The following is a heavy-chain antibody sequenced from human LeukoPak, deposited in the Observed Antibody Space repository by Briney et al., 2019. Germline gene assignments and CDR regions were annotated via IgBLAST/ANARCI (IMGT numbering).Heavy chain of an antibody. CDR3: ASDVDTAMVIDY. CDR2: IYYSGST. J-gene: IGHJ4*02. CDR1: GGSISSSSYY. Sequence: PSETLSLTCTVSGGSISSSSYYWGWIRQPPGKGLEWIGSIYYSGSTYYNPSLKSRVTISVDTSKNQFSLKLSSVTAADTAVYYCASDVDTAMVIDYWGQGTLVTVSS. D-gene: IGHD5-18*01. V-gene: IGHV4-39*01.